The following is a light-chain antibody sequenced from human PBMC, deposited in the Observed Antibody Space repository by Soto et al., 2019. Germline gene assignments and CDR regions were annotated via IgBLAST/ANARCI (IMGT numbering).Light chain of an antibody. CDR1: QTITEY. V-gene: IGKV1-39*01. Sequence: DIQMTQSPSSLSASVGDRVTITCRASQTITEYLNWYQVKPGKAPKLLIYAASTLHSGVPSRFSGSGSGTDFTLTISSLQPEDFATYYCQQGYSPPWTFGQGTKVDIK. J-gene: IGKJ1*01. CDR3: QQGYSPPWT. CDR2: AAS.